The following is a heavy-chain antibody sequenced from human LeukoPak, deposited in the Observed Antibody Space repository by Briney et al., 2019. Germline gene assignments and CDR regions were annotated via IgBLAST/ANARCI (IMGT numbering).Heavy chain of an antibody. CDR3: ARDESSWFDY. V-gene: IGHV3-48*01. J-gene: IGHJ4*02. D-gene: IGHD6-13*01. Sequence: GGSLRLSCAASGFTFSSYSMNWVRQAPGKGREWVSYISSSSSTIYYADSVKGRFTISRDNAKNSLYLQTNSLRAEDTAVYYCARDESSWFDYWGQGTLVTVSS. CDR2: ISSSSSTI. CDR1: GFTFSSYS.